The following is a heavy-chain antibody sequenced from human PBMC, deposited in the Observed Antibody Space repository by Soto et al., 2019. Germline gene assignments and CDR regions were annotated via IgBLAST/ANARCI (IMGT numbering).Heavy chain of an antibody. CDR1: GGSFSGYY. CDR3: ARGQSRSGWYGGADY. Sequence: QVQLQQWGAGLLKPSETLSLTCAVYGGSFSGYYWSWIRPPPGKGLEWIGEINHSGSTNYNPSLKSRVTISVDTSKNQFSLKLSSVTAADTAVYYCARGQSRSGWYGGADYWGQGTLVTVSS. CDR2: INHSGST. J-gene: IGHJ4*02. D-gene: IGHD6-19*01. V-gene: IGHV4-34*01.